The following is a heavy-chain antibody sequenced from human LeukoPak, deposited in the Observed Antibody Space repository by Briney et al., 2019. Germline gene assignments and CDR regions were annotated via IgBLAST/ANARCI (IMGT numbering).Heavy chain of an antibody. CDR2: IKNKTNGGTT. CDR1: GFTFSSAW. V-gene: IGHV3-15*01. CDR3: ARGFCSSTNCYQGPFDF. D-gene: IGHD2-2*01. J-gene: IGHJ4*02. Sequence: GGSLRLSCAASGFTFSSAWMTWVRQAQGKGLEWVGHIKNKTNGGTTDYAAPVKGRFIISRDDSKNTLYLQMNSLRTEDTAVYYCARGFCSSTNCYQGPFDFWGQGTLVTVSS.